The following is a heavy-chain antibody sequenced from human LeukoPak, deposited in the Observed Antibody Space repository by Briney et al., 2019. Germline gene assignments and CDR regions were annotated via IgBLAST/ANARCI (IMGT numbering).Heavy chain of an antibody. V-gene: IGHV3-23*01. D-gene: IGHD7-27*01. CDR1: GFTFSDYA. J-gene: IGHJ4*02. Sequence: GRSLRLSCAASGFTFSDYAINWARQAPGKGLEWVSSISRGGVITYYADSVKGRFTISRDNSNNTLYLHMNSLRAEDTAVYYCVSRAGSPWGPFDDWGQGTLVTVSS. CDR2: ISRGGVIT. CDR3: VSRAGSPWGPFDD.